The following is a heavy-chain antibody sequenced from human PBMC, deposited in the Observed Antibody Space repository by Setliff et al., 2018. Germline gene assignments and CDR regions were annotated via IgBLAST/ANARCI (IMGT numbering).Heavy chain of an antibody. CDR3: ARSPGWIPWFDS. Sequence: GGSLRLSCEASGFSFSNYAMNWVRQAPGKGLEWVASFSSRNDYIYHADSVKGRFTITRDNAKTSLYLQMDSLRVEDTAVYFCARSPGWIPWFDSWGQGTLVTVSS. J-gene: IGHJ5*01. V-gene: IGHV3-21*01. CDR1: GFSFSNYA. CDR2: FSSRNDYI. D-gene: IGHD5-18*01.